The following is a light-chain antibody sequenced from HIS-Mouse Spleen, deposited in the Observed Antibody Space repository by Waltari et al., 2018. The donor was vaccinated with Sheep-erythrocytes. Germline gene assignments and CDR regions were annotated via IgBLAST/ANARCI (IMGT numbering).Light chain of an antibody. J-gene: IGLJ3*02. Sequence: QSALTQPPSASGSPGQPVTISCTGPSSDVGGYNYVPWYQQHPGKAPKLMIYAVSKRPSGVPDRFSGSKSGNTASLTVSGLQAEDEADYYCSSYAGSNNWVFGGGTKLTVL. CDR3: SSYAGSNNWV. V-gene: IGLV2-8*01. CDR2: AVS. CDR1: SSDVGGYNY.